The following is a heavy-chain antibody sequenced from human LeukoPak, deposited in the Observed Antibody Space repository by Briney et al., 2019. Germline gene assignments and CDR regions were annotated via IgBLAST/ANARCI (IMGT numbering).Heavy chain of an antibody. CDR3: ARDPSGSYYPYYYMDV. V-gene: IGHV3-11*04. J-gene: IGHJ6*03. D-gene: IGHD1-26*01. CDR2: ISSSGSTI. Sequence: GGSLRLSCAASGFTFSDYYMSWIRQAPGKGLEWVSYISSSGSTIYYADSVKGRFTISRDNAKNSLYLQMNSLRAEDTAVYYCARDPSGSYYPYYYMDVWGKGTTVTVSS. CDR1: GFTFSDYY.